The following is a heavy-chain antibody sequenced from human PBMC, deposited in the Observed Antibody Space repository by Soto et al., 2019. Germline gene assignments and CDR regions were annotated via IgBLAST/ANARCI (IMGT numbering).Heavy chain of an antibody. CDR3: VRYCSTTKCPFDY. Sequence: SETLSLTCAVSGGSISSGGSYWGWIRQPPGKGLEWIGYIYYSGNTYLNPSLKSRVTLSVDTSKNQFSLNLSSVTAADTAVYYCVRYCSTTKCPFDYWGQGTLVTVSS. CDR1: GGSISSGGSY. V-gene: IGHV4-30-4*01. D-gene: IGHD2-2*01. CDR2: IYYSGNT. J-gene: IGHJ4*02.